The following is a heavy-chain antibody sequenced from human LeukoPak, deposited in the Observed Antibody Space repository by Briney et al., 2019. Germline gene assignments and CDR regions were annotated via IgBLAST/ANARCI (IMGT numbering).Heavy chain of an antibody. V-gene: IGHV1-18*04. D-gene: IGHD6-25*01. CDR2: IRAYNGNA. CDR3: ARDVGRPLDAYYYQMDV. CDR1: GFNFSNHG. Sequence: ASVKVSCKTSGFNFSNHGFTWVRQAPGQGLEWIGWIRAYNGNAKYGHKFQGRVTMTTDASTSTAYMELRSLRSDDTAMYYCARDVGRPLDAYYYQMDVWGRGATVTVS. J-gene: IGHJ6*03.